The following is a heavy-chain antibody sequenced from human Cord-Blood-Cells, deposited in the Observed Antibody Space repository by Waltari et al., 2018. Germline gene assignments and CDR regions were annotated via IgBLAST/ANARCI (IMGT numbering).Heavy chain of an antibody. J-gene: IGHJ5*02. CDR2: INPNSGGT. CDR3: ARAGSSHTNWFDP. V-gene: IGHV1-2*02. CDR1: GCPCSGSY. D-gene: IGHD6-13*01. Sequence: QVQLVQSGAEVQKTGASVKVSCEASGCPCSGSYIRWVRQAPGQALEWMGWINPNSGGTNYAQKFQGRVTMTRDTSISTAYMELSRLRSDDTAVYYCARAGSSHTNWFDPWGQGTLVTVSS.